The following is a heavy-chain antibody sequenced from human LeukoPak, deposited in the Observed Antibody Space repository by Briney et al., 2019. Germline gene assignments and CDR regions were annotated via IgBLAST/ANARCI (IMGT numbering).Heavy chain of an antibody. CDR1: AGSIRSYY. CDR2: IHSSGST. Sequence: SETLSLTCTVSAGSIRSYYWSWIRQPPGKGLEWIGYIHSSGSTHYNPSLKGRVTTSLDTSKNQFSLRLSSVTAADTAVYYCARLGSYSDYWGQGTLVTVSS. V-gene: IGHV4-4*09. J-gene: IGHJ4*02. CDR3: ARLGSYSDY. D-gene: IGHD1-26*01.